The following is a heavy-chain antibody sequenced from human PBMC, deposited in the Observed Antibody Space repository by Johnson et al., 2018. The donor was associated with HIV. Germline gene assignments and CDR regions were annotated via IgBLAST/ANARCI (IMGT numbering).Heavy chain of an antibody. CDR2: VSGSGGST. D-gene: IGHD6-13*01. CDR3: ARGRKDMEAADGLDNDGFDM. Sequence: EVQLVESGGGLVQPGGSLRLYCAASGFTFSSYAMSWVRQAPGKGLEWVSAVSGSGGSTYYTDSVKGRFTISKDSSKNTLFLQMDSLRTEDTAVYYCARGRKDMEAADGLDNDGFDMWGQGTLVTVSS. J-gene: IGHJ3*02. CDR1: GFTFSSYA. V-gene: IGHV3-23*04.